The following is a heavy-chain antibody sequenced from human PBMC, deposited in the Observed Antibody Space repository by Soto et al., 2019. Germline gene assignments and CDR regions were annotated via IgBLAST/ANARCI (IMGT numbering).Heavy chain of an antibody. CDR3: RSSTSCYDESCVDV. CDR1: GYSISSGNY. D-gene: IGHD2-2*01. CDR2: LYHIGST. V-gene: IGHV4-38-2*01. J-gene: IGHJ6*02. Sequence: NPSETLSLTCAVSGYSISSGNYWAWIRQPPGRGLEWIGSLYHIGSTHYNTSLKSRVTISVDTSKNHFSLELSSVTAADTAIYYCRSSTSCYDESCVDVWGQGTMVTVSS.